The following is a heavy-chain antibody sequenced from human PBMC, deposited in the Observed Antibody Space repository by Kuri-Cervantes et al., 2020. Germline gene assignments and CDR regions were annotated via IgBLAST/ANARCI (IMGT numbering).Heavy chain of an antibody. D-gene: IGHD1/OR15-1a*01. J-gene: IGHJ4*02. CDR1: GFTFNNYW. Sequence: GGSLRLSCAASGFTFNNYWMAWVRHAPGRHMEWVANIKEDGSGTSYVGSVKGRFTISGDNVKNSLYLQLNSLRAEDTAVYYSARIREQGSIDYWGQGTLVTVSS. CDR3: ARIREQGSIDY. CDR2: IKEDGSGT. V-gene: IGHV3-7*01.